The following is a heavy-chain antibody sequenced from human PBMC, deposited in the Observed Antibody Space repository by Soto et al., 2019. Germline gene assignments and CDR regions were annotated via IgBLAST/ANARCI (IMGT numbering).Heavy chain of an antibody. V-gene: IGHV4-39*01. Sequence: SETLSLTCTVSGGSISSSSYYWGWIRQPPGKGLEWIGSIYYSGSTYYNPSLKSRVTMSVDTSKNQFPLKLSSVTAADTAVYYCARVVVSSNYYYYDGLDVWGRGTTVTVSS. CDR2: IYYSGST. CDR1: GGSISSSSYY. D-gene: IGHD3-22*01. J-gene: IGHJ6*02. CDR3: ARVVVSSNYYYYDGLDV.